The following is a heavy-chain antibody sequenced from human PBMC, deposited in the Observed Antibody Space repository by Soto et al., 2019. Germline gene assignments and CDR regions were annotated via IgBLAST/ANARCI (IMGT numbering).Heavy chain of an antibody. CDR2: MSYDGSNK. J-gene: IGHJ1*01. Sequence: QVQLVESGGGVVQPGRSLRLSCAASGFTFSSYAMHWVRRAPGKGLEWMAVMSYDGSNKYYADSVKGRFTISRDNSKNTLFLQRNSMRPEETALYYCGREGGGDWGQGTLVIVSS. CDR1: GFTFSSYA. CDR3: GREGGGD. D-gene: IGHD3-16*01. V-gene: IGHV3-30-3*01.